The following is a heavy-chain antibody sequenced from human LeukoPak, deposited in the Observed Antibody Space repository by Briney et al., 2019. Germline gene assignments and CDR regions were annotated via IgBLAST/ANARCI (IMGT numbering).Heavy chain of an antibody. CDR3: TRPTLTTELGFDP. D-gene: IGHD4-17*01. CDR2: ISGSGGST. V-gene: IGHV3-23*01. Sequence: AGGSLRLSCAASGFTFSSYAMSWVRQAPGKGLEWVSAISGSGGSTYYADSVKGRFTISRDNSKNTLYLQMNSLKTEDTAVYYCTRPTLTTELGFDPWSQGTLVTVSS. J-gene: IGHJ5*02. CDR1: GFTFSSYA.